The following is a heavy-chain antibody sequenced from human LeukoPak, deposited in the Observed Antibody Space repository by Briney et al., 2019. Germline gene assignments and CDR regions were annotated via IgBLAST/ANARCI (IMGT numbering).Heavy chain of an antibody. CDR1: GGTFSSYA. V-gene: IGHV1-46*01. CDR2: INPSGGST. J-gene: IGHJ4*02. CDR3: ARDTSYGFYYSDY. Sequence: ASVKVSCKASGGTFSSYAISWERQAPGQGLEWMGIINPSGGSTSYAQKFQGRVTMTRDTSTSTVYMELSSLRSEDTAVYYCARDTSYGFYYSDYWGQGTLVTVSS. D-gene: IGHD5-18*01.